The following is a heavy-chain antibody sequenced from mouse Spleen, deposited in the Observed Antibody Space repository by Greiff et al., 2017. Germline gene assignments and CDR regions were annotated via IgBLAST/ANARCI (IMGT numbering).Heavy chain of an antibody. D-gene: IGHD3-3*01. V-gene: IGHV5-17*01. CDR1: GFTFSDYG. Sequence: EVMLVESGGGLVKPGGSLKLSCAASGFTFSDYGMHWVRQAPEKGLEWVAYISSGSSTIYYADTVKGRFTISRDNAKNTLFLQMTSLRSEDTAMYYCARSGTRAWFPYWGQGTLVTVSA. CDR3: ARSGTRAWFPY. CDR2: ISSGSSTI. J-gene: IGHJ3*01.